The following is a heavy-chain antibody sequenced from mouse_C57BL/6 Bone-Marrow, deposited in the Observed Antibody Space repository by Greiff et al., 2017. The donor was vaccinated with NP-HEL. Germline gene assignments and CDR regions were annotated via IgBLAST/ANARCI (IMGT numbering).Heavy chain of an antibody. Sequence: VQLQQSGPGLVQPSQRLSITCTVSGFSLTSYGVHWVRQSPGKGLAWLGVLWSGGSTDYNAAFISRLSISKDNSKSQVFFKMNSLQAYDTAIYYCARTGWLLPYFDYWGQGTTLTVSS. CDR3: ARTGWLLPYFDY. CDR2: LWSGGST. D-gene: IGHD2-3*01. CDR1: GFSLTSYG. J-gene: IGHJ2*01. V-gene: IGHV2-2*01.